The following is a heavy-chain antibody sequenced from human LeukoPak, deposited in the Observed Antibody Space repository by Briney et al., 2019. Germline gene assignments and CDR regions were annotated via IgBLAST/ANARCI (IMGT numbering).Heavy chain of an antibody. CDR2: IYHSGST. CDR1: GGSISSSSYY. V-gene: IGHV4-39*07. D-gene: IGHD4-17*01. Sequence: SETLSLTCTVSGGSISSSSYYWGWIRQPPGKGLEWIGEIYHSGSTNYNPSLKSRVTISVDKSKNQFSLKLSSVTAADTAVYYCARDSTTVTQNTLDYWGQGTLVTVSS. CDR3: ARDSTTVTQNTLDY. J-gene: IGHJ4*02.